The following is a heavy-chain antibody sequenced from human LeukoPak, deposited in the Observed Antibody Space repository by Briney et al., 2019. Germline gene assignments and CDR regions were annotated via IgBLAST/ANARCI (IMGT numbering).Heavy chain of an antibody. CDR3: AGESFDF. CDR2: ISKDGSMK. V-gene: IGHV3-30*04. Sequence: PGGPLRLSCAASGFSFNNYAMDWVRQAPGKGLEWVAVISKDGSMKYYSDSVKGRFTVSRDNSIHTLYLEMNSLKTEDTAVYYCAGESFDFWSQGTMVTVSS. CDR1: GFSFNNYA. J-gene: IGHJ3*01.